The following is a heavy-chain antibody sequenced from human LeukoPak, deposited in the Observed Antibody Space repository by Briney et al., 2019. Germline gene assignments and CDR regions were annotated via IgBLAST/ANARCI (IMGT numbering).Heavy chain of an antibody. J-gene: IGHJ3*02. V-gene: IGHV1-46*01. CDR1: GYTFTSYY. CDR2: INPSGGST. D-gene: IGHD1-26*01. CDR3: ARVVGAHDAFDI. Sequence: ASVKVSCKASGYTFTSYYMHWVRQAPGQGLEWMGIINPSGGSTSYAQKFQGRVTMTRDTSTSTVYMELSSLRSEDMAVYYCARVVGAHDAFDIWGQGTMVTVSS.